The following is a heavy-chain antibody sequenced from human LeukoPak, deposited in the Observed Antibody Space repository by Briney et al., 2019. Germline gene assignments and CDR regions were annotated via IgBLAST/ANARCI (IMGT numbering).Heavy chain of an antibody. CDR3: AITGGPTVTAFDL. CDR1: GFIFRNYW. Sequence: GGSLRLSCVASGFIFRNYWMSWVRQAPGKGLELVANINHDGGDKNYVDSVKGRFTISRDNAKSSLYLQMNSLRVEDTAVYYCAITGGPTVTAFDLWGQGILVTVSS. J-gene: IGHJ4*02. CDR2: INHDGGDK. D-gene: IGHD4-17*01. V-gene: IGHV3-7*02.